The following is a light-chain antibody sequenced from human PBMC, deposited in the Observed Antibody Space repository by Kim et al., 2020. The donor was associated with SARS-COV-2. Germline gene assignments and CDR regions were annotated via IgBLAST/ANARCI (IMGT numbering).Light chain of an antibody. CDR1: QSVSSSY. CDR3: QQYGSSPLT. V-gene: IGKV3-20*01. CDR2: GAS. Sequence: PGERATLSCRASQSVSSSYLAWYQQKPGQAPRLLIYGASSRATGITDRFSGSGSGTDFTLTISRLEPEDFAVYYCQQYGSSPLTFGGGTKVDIK. J-gene: IGKJ4*01.